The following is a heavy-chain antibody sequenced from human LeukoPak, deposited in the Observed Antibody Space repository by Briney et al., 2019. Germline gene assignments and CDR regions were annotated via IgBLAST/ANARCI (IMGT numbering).Heavy chain of an antibody. CDR3: ALRGATTGRPYDY. CDR1: GGSISSSSYY. D-gene: IGHD1-26*01. V-gene: IGHV4-39*01. CDR2: IYYSGST. Sequence: PSETLSLTCTVSGGSISSSSYYWGWIRQPPGKGLEWIGSIYYSGSTYYNPSLKSRVTISVDTSKNQFSLKLSSVTAADTAVYYCALRGATTGRPYDYWGQGTLVTVSS. J-gene: IGHJ4*02.